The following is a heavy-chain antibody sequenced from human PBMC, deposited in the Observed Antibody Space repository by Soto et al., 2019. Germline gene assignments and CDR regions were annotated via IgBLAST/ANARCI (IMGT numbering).Heavy chain of an antibody. V-gene: IGHV1-69*13. Sequence: SVKVSCKASGYTFTSYGISWVRQAPGQGLEWMGGIIPIFGTANYAQKSKGRVTITADESTSTAYMELSSLRSEDTAVYYCARVYCSGGSCYPLAFDIWGQGTMVTVSS. D-gene: IGHD2-15*01. J-gene: IGHJ3*02. CDR3: ARVYCSGGSCYPLAFDI. CDR1: GYTFTSYG. CDR2: IIPIFGTA.